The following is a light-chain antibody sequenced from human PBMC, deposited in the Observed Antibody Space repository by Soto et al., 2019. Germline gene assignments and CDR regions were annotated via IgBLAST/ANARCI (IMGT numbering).Light chain of an antibody. V-gene: IGKV1-5*03. Sequence: DIQMTQSPSTLSASVGDRVTITCRASQSISSWLAWYQQKPGKAPKHLIYKASSLESGVPSRFSGSGSGTEFTLTISSLQPDDFATYYCQQYNSWWTFGQGTKLEIK. CDR1: QSISSW. J-gene: IGKJ2*02. CDR2: KAS. CDR3: QQYNSWWT.